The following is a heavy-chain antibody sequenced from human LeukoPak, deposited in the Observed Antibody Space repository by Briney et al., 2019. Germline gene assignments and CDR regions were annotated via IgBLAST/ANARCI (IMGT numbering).Heavy chain of an antibody. J-gene: IGHJ4*02. V-gene: IGHV3-7*01. CDR2: IKEDGSEK. CDR3: ARDRRSNYGYYFDY. Sequence: GRSLRLSCAASGFTFSSYGMHWVRQAPGKGLEWVANIKEDGSEKYYVDSVKGRFTISRDNARNSLYLQMNTLRAEDTAVYYCARDRRSNYGYYFDYWGQGTLVTVSS. D-gene: IGHD3-10*01. CDR1: GFTFSSYG.